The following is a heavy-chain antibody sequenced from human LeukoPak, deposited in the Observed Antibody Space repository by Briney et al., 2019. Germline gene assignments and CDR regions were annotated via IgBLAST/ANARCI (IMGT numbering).Heavy chain of an antibody. CDR2: INPSSGST. J-gene: IGHJ4*02. CDR1: GYTFTNYF. D-gene: IGHD3-16*01. Sequence: ASVKVSCTTSGYTFTNYFMHWVRQAPGQGLEWMGIINPSSGSTSNAQKFQGRVSMTRDTSTSTVYMELSSLRSEDTAVYYCARRAPDHYRGLYYFDYWGQGTLVTVSS. CDR3: ARRAPDHYRGLYYFDY. V-gene: IGHV1-46*01.